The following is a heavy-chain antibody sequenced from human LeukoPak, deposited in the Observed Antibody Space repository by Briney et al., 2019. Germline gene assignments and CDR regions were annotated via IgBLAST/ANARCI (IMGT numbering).Heavy chain of an antibody. D-gene: IGHD3-22*01. CDR3: ARKASSGLDY. CDR2: IYHSGST. J-gene: IGHJ4*02. V-gene: IGHV4-30-2*01. Sequence: PSQTLSLTCAVSGGSISSGGYSWSWTRQPPGKGLEWIGYIYHSGSTYYNPSLKSRVTISVDRSKNQFSLKLSSVTAADTAVYYCARKASSGLDYWGQGTLVTVSS. CDR1: GGSISSGGYS.